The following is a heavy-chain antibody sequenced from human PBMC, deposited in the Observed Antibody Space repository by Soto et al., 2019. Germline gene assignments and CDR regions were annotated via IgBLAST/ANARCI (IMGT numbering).Heavy chain of an antibody. CDR2: IYYSGST. J-gene: IGHJ6*03. D-gene: IGHD3-3*01. CDR3: ARLFWSGFNYYYDYMDV. Sequence: SETLSLTCTVSGGSISSSSYYWGWIRQPPGKGLEWIGSIYYSGSTYYNPSLKSRVTISVDTSKNQFSLKLSSVTAADTAVYYCARLFWSGFNYYYDYMDVWGKGTTVT. CDR1: GGSISSSSYY. V-gene: IGHV4-39*01.